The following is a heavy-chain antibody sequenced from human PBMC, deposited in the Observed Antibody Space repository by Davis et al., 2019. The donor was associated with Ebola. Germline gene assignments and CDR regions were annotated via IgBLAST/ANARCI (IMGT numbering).Heavy chain of an antibody. CDR3: ARVLTGLAAAVKPHSLQFDP. Sequence: PSETLSLTCAVSGYSISSGYYWGWIRQPPGKGLEWIGSIYHSGSTYYNPSLKSRVTISVDTSKNQFSLKLSSVTTADTAVYYCARVLTGLAAAVKPHSLQFDPWGQGTLVTVSS. CDR2: IYHSGST. CDR1: GYSISSGYY. D-gene: IGHD6-13*01. J-gene: IGHJ5*02. V-gene: IGHV4-38-2*01.